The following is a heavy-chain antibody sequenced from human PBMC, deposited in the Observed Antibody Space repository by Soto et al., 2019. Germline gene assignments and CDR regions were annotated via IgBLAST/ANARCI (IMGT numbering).Heavy chain of an antibody. CDR1: GFTFSSYW. J-gene: IGHJ4*02. CDR3: ARLEWGYCSSTSCYVFDY. Sequence: GGSLRLSCAASGFTFSSYWMHWVRQAPGKGLVWVSRINSDGSSTSYADSVKGRFTISRDNAKNTLYLQMNSLRAEDTAVYYCARLEWGYCSSTSCYVFDYWGQGTLVTVSS. CDR2: INSDGSST. D-gene: IGHD2-2*01. V-gene: IGHV3-74*01.